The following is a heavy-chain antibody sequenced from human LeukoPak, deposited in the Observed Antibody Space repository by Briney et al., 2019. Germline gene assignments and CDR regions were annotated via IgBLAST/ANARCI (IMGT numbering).Heavy chain of an antibody. J-gene: IGHJ4*02. CDR2: INPNSGGT. V-gene: IGHV1-2*04. CDR3: ARATAVLLWFGELDLDY. Sequence: ASVKVSCKASGYTFTGYYMHWVRQAPGQGLEWMGWINPNSGGTNYAQKFQGWVTMTRNTSISTAYMELSSLRSEDTAVYYCARATAVLLWFGELDLDYWGQGTLVTVSS. CDR1: GYTFTGYY. D-gene: IGHD3-10*01.